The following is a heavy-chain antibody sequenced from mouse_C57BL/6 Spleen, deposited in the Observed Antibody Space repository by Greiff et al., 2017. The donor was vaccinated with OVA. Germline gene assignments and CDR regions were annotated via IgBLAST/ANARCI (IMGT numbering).Heavy chain of an antibody. Sequence: EVKLMESGPGLVKPSQSLSLTCSVTGYSITSGYYWNWIRQFPGNKLEWMGYISYDGSNNYNPSLKNRISITRDTSKNQFFLKLNSVTTEDTATYYCARAYYGNYDGADYWGQGTTLTVSS. CDR1: GYSITSGYY. CDR2: ISYDGSN. V-gene: IGHV3-6*01. J-gene: IGHJ2*01. CDR3: ARAYYGNYDGADY. D-gene: IGHD2-10*01.